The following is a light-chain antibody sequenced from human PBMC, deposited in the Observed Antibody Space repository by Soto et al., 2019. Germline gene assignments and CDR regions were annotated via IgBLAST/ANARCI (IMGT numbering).Light chain of an antibody. CDR1: SSDIGRYNY. V-gene: IGLV2-14*01. J-gene: IGLJ3*02. CDR3: SSYTSSSTLGV. Sequence: QSALTQRASVSGSPGQSITISCTGTSSDIGRYNYVSWYQQHPGKAPKLMIYDVSTRPSGVSNRFSGSKSGNTASLTISGLQAEDEADYYCSSYTSSSTLGVFGVGTKLTVL. CDR2: DVS.